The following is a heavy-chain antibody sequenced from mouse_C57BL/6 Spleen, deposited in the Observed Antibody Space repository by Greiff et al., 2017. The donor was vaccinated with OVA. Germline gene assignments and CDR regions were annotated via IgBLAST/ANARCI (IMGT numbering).Heavy chain of an antibody. CDR3: VRQGYDGYYGAMDY. J-gene: IGHJ4*01. CDR2: IRSKSNNYAT. V-gene: IGHV10-1*01. CDR1: GFSFNTYA. Sequence: EVQLQESGGGLVQPKGSLKLSCAASGFSFNTYAMNWVRQAPGKGLEWVARIRSKSNNYATYYADSVKDRFTISRDDSESMLYLQMNNLKTEDTAMYYCVRQGYDGYYGAMDYWGQGTSVTVSS. D-gene: IGHD2-3*01.